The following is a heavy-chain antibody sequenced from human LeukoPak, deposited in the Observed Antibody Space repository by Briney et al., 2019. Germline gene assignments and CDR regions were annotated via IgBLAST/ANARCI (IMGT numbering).Heavy chain of an antibody. CDR2: INPSGGST. CDR3: AGGTTVTGFEY. D-gene: IGHD4-17*01. CDR1: GYTFTSYY. V-gene: IGHV1-46*01. Sequence: ASVTVSCKASGYTFTSYYMHWVRQAPRHGLEWMGIINPSGGSTSYAQKFQGRVTMTRDTSTSTVYMELSSLRSEDTAVYYCAGGTTVTGFEYWGQGTLVTVSS. J-gene: IGHJ4*02.